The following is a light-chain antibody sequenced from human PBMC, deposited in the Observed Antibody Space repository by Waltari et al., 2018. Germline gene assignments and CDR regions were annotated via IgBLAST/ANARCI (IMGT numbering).Light chain of an antibody. CDR1: LYNIGINT. CDR2: STT. V-gene: IGLV1-44*01. Sequence: QSVLPQPPSASGTPGRRVTISCSGTLYNIGINTVNWYQQFPGSAPKLLIFSTTQRPSGVPDRFSASKSGTSASLAINGLQAADEADYYCGAWDDGVKEWVFGGGTKLTVL. J-gene: IGLJ3*02. CDR3: GAWDDGVKEWV.